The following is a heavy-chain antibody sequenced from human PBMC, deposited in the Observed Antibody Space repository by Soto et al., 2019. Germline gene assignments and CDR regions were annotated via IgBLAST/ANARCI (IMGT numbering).Heavy chain of an antibody. Sequence: QVQLVESGGGVVQPGRSLRLSCAASGFTFSSYAIHWVRQAPGKGLEWVADIPSDGINKYYSDSVKGRFTLSRDNSKNTAYLKMNSLRVEDTVVYYGARDGTATTSLDYGGQGTLVTVSS. V-gene: IGHV3-30-3*01. D-gene: IGHD6-25*01. CDR3: ARDGTATTSLDY. CDR2: IPSDGINK. CDR1: GFTFSSYA. J-gene: IGHJ4*02.